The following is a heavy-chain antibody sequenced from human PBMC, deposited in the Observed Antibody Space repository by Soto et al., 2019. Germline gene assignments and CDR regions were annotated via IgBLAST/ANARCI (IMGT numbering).Heavy chain of an antibody. CDR1: GGSISSYY. V-gene: IGHV4-59*01. Sequence: PSETLSLTCTVSGGSISSYYWSWIRQPPGKGLEWIGYIYYSGSTNYNPSLKSRVTISVDTSKNQFSLKLSSVTAADTAVYYCARDHVADAGLWNGMDVWGQGTTVTVSS. D-gene: IGHD3-10*01. CDR2: IYYSGST. CDR3: ARDHVADAGLWNGMDV. J-gene: IGHJ6*02.